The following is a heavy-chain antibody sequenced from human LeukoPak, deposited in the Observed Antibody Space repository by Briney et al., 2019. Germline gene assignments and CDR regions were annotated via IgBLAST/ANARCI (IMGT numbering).Heavy chain of an antibody. D-gene: IGHD3-9*01. V-gene: IGHV3-23*01. CDR1: GFTFSAFG. CDR2: ITKSGDST. J-gene: IGHJ6*02. CDR3: TKDYCGKFCSAV. Sequence: GGSLRLSCAASGFTFSAFGMNWARQAPGKGLEWVSTITKSGDSTYYVDSVKGRFTISRDNSKNTLYLQMNSLRAEDTAKYYCTKDYCGKFCSAVWGQGTTVTVSS.